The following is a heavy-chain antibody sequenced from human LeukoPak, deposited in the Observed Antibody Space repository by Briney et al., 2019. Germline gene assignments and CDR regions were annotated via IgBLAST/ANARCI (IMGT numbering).Heavy chain of an antibody. Sequence: GGSLRLSCAVSGFTFSGYDMNWVRQAPGKGLEWVSSISTISAYIYYADSVKGRFTVSRDNAKMSLYLQMNSLRAEDTALYYCAKLSDTASTIREKPLDYWGQGTLVTVSS. J-gene: IGHJ4*02. CDR1: GFTFSGYD. CDR3: AKLSDTASTIREKPLDY. CDR2: ISTISAYI. V-gene: IGHV3-21*01. D-gene: IGHD5-18*01.